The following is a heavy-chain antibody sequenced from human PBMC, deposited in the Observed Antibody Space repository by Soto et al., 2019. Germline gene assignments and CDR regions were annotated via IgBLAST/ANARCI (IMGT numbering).Heavy chain of an antibody. V-gene: IGHV3-21*01. CDR2: ISSGSSNI. Sequence: PGGSLTLYCAGSGFAFRRYNMNWVRQPPGKGLEWVASISSGSSNIYYADSVKGRFTLSRDNAKDSLYLQMDSLRAEDSAVYYCASATVVAGTFDFWGQVTLLTVSS. CDR3: ASATVVAGTFDF. J-gene: IGHJ4*02. CDR1: GFAFRRYN. D-gene: IGHD2-15*01.